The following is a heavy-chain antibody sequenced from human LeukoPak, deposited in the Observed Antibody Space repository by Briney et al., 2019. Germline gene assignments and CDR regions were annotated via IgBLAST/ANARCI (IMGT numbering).Heavy chain of an antibody. CDR1: GGSFSGYY. CDR2: IYHTGST. Sequence: PSETLSLTCAVYGGSFSGYYWGWIRQPPGKRLEWIGEIYHTGSTNYNPSLTSRVTISADESKNQFSLKLTPVTAADTAVYYCARKTFEEPYDYWGQGALVTVSS. CDR3: ARKTFEEPYDY. J-gene: IGHJ4*02. V-gene: IGHV4-34*01. D-gene: IGHD1-26*01.